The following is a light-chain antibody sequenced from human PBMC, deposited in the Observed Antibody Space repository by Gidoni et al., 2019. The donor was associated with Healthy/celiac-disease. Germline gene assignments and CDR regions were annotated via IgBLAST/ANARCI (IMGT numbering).Light chain of an antibody. J-gene: IGLJ2*01. V-gene: IGLV3-1*01. CDR1: KLGDKY. Sequence: SYELTQPPSVSVPPGQTVSITCPGDKLGDKYACWYQQKPGQSPVLVIYQDSKRPSGIPERFSGSNSGNTATLTISGTQAMDEADYYCQAWDSSTVVFGGGTKLTVL. CDR3: QAWDSSTVV. CDR2: QDS.